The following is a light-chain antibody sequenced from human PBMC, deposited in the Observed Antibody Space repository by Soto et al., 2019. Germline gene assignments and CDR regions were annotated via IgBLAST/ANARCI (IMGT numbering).Light chain of an antibody. V-gene: IGKV3-15*01. CDR2: GAS. CDR3: QQCVSWPPLT. J-gene: IGKJ4*01. Sequence: EIVMTQSPATLSVSPGETATLSCRASQSVNLNLAWYQQKPGQAPRLLIYGASIRATGIPARFSGSGAGTEFTLTINSLQSEDSAVHYCQQCVSWPPLTFGGGTTVEIK. CDR1: QSVNLN.